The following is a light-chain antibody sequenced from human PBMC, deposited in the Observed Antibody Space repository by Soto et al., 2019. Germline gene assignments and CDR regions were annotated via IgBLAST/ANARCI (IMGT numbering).Light chain of an antibody. V-gene: IGKV3-11*01. CDR2: DVS. Sequence: EVILTQSPGTLSLSPGDRATLSCRASQSVSSYLAWYQQKPGQAPRLLIYDVSNRATGIPARFSGSGSGTDFTLTISSLEPEDFAVYFCQQRSECPLCTFGQGTKLEIK. CDR3: QQRSECPLCT. J-gene: IGKJ2*02. CDR1: QSVSSY.